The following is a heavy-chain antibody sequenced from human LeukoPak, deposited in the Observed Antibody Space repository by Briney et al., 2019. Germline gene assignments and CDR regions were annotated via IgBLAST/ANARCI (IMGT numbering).Heavy chain of an antibody. CDR3: AKCSSGWYPEEYCYFDY. CDR2: ISGSGGGSST. V-gene: IGHV3-23*01. CDR1: GFSFSVYW. J-gene: IGHJ4*02. Sequence: GGSLRLSCAASGFSFSVYWMHWVRQAPGKGPVWVSSISGSGGGSSTYYADSVKGRFIISRDNSKNTLYLQMNSLRAEDTAVYYCAKCSSGWYPEEYCYFDYWGQGTLVTVSS. D-gene: IGHD6-19*01.